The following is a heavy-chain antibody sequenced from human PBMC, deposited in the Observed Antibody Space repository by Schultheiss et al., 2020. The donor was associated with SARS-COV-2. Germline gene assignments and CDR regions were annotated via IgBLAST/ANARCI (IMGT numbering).Heavy chain of an antibody. CDR2: INSDGSST. D-gene: IGHD3-10*01. V-gene: IGHV3-74*03. CDR1: GFTFSSYW. Sequence: GGSLRLSCAASGFTFSSYWMYWVRQPPGKGLVWLSRINSDGSSTMYADSVMGRFTISRDNAENTLYLQMNSLRAEDTAVYYCTTRWSGSGSYSHWGQGTLVTVS. CDR3: TTRWSGSGSYSH. J-gene: IGHJ4*02.